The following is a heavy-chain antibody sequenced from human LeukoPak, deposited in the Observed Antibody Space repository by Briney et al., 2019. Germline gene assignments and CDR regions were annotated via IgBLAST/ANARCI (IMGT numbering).Heavy chain of an antibody. J-gene: IGHJ4*02. V-gene: IGHV3-9*01. CDR2: IRWNSGSI. Sequence: GGSLRLSCAASGFTFDDYAMHWVRQAPGKGLEWVSGIRWNSGSIGYADSVKGRFTISRDNAKNSLYLQMNSLRAEDTAVYYCARGSTYYDSSGQVPFDYWGQGTLVTVSS. CDR3: ARGSTYYDSSGQVPFDY. D-gene: IGHD3-22*01. CDR1: GFTFDDYA.